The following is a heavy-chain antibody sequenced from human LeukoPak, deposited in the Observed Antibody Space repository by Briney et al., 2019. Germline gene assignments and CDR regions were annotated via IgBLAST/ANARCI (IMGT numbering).Heavy chain of an antibody. CDR3: AKLDHWGTDY. D-gene: IGHD3-16*01. CDR1: GFAFSSYA. Sequence: GGSLRLSCAASGFAFSSYAMSWVRQAPGKGLEWVSAISGSGGSTYYADSVKGRFTISRDNSKNTPYLQMNSLRAEDTAVYYCAKLDHWGTDYWGQGTLVTVSS. J-gene: IGHJ4*02. V-gene: IGHV3-23*01. CDR2: ISGSGGST.